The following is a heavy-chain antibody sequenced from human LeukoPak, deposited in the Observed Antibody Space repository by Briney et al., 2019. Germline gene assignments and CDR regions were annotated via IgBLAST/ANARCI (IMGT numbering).Heavy chain of an antibody. CDR1: GYTFTGYY. J-gene: IGHJ5*02. V-gene: IGHV1-2*06. D-gene: IGHD3-22*01. Sequence: ASVKVSXKASGYTFTGYYMHWVRQAPGQGLEWMGRINPNSGGTNYAQKFQGRVTMTRDTSISTAYMELSRLRSDDTAVYYCARDDILYDSSGYYYWFDPWGQGTLVTVSS. CDR2: INPNSGGT. CDR3: ARDDILYDSSGYYYWFDP.